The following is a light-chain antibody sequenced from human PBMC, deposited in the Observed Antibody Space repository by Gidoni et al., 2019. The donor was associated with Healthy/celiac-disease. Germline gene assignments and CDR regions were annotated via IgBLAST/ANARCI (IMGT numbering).Light chain of an antibody. CDR2: AAS. CDR1: QSISSY. Sequence: RVTITCRASQSISSYLNWYQQKPGTAPKLLIYAASSLQSGVPSRFSGSGSGTDFTLTISSLQPEDFATYYCQQSYSTPPWTFGQGTKVEIK. V-gene: IGKV1-39*01. J-gene: IGKJ1*01. CDR3: QQSYSTPPWT.